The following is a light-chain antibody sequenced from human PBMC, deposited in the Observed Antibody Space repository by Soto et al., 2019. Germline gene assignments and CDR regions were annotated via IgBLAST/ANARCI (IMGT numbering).Light chain of an antibody. CDR3: QQYNDWPPIT. V-gene: IGKV3D-15*01. CDR1: QSVITN. J-gene: IGKJ5*01. Sequence: EIVMPQSPATLSLSPGERATLSCRASQSVITNLAWYQQKPGQAPRLLIYGASSRATGIPDRFSGSGSGTDFTLTISRLEPEDFAVYYCQQYNDWPPITFGQGTRLEIK. CDR2: GAS.